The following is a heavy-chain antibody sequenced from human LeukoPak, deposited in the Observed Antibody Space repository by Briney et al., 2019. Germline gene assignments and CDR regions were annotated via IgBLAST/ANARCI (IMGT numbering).Heavy chain of an antibody. Sequence: ASVKVSFKASGYTFTTYEIHWVRQAPGQGLEWMGWMNPNSGNTAYVQKLQGRVTMTRTTSINTAYMELSGLRSADTAVYYCARGASRSFDYWGQGTLVTVSS. J-gene: IGHJ4*02. CDR1: GYTFTTYE. V-gene: IGHV1-8*02. CDR2: MNPNSGNT. CDR3: ARGASRSFDY.